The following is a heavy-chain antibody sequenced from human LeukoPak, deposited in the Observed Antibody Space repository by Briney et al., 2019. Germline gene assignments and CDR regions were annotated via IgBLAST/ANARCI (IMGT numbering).Heavy chain of an antibody. CDR2: IYYSGTT. Sequence: PSETLSLTCTVSGGSISSSSYYWGWIRQPPGKGLEWIGSIYYSGTTYYNPSLKSRVTISVDTSRNHFSLKLSSVTAADTAVYYCARQRNWGSGSWGQGTLVTVSS. J-gene: IGHJ5*02. V-gene: IGHV4-39*01. CDR3: ARQRNWGSGS. CDR1: GGSISSSSYY. D-gene: IGHD7-27*01.